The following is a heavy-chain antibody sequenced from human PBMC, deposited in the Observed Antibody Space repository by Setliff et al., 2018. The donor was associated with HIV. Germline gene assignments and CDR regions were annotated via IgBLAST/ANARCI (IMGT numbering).Heavy chain of an antibody. D-gene: IGHD4-4*01. CDR1: GFTFGDYA. Sequence: PGGSLRPSCAASGFTFGDYAIHWVRQAPGKGLEWVTVITYDGSYKNYADSVKGRFTISRDNSKNTVFVQMNSLRADDTATYYCVRDLTTIVTRKVFDFWGQGTMVTVSS. CDR3: VRDLTTIVTRKVFDF. CDR2: ITYDGSYK. V-gene: IGHV3-30*04. J-gene: IGHJ3*01.